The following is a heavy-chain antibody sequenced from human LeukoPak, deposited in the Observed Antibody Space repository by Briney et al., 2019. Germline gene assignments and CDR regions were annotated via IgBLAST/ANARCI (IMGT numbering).Heavy chain of an antibody. CDR3: ARAGDYYRSGSYYDNWFDP. J-gene: IGHJ5*02. Sequence: SETLSLTCTVSGGSISSSSYYWGWIRQPPGKGLEWIGSIYYSGSTYYNPSLKSRVTISVDTSKNQFSLKLGSVTAADTAVYYCARAGDYYRSGSYYDNWFDPWGQGTLVTVSS. V-gene: IGHV4-39*07. CDR2: IYYSGST. D-gene: IGHD3-10*01. CDR1: GGSISSSSYY.